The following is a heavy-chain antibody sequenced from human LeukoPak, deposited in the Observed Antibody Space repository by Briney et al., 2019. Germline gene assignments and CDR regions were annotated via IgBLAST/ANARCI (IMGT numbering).Heavy chain of an antibody. Sequence: SETLSLTCAVSGGSISSSSYYWGWIRQPPGKGLEWIGNIYYTGSTYYNPSLKSRVTISVETSKNQFSLRLSSVTAADTAMYYCVKSGGYGLIDYWGQGTLVTVSS. J-gene: IGHJ4*02. V-gene: IGHV4-39*01. CDR1: GGSISSSSYY. CDR3: VKSGGYGLIDY. CDR2: IYYTGST. D-gene: IGHD6-19*01.